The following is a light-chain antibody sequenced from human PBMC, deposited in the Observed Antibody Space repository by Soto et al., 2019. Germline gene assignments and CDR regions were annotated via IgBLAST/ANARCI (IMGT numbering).Light chain of an antibody. Sequence: QSVLTQPASVSGSPGQSITISCTGTSSDVGGYNYVSWYQQHPGKAPKLMIYDVSNRPSGVSNRFSGSKSGNTASLTISGLQAEDEADYYCSSYTSRRTVVFGGGTKLTV. CDR2: DVS. V-gene: IGLV2-14*01. CDR1: SSDVGGYNY. J-gene: IGLJ2*01. CDR3: SSYTSRRTVV.